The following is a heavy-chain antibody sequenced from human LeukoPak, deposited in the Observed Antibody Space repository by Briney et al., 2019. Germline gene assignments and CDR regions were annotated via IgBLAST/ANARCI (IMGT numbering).Heavy chain of an antibody. J-gene: IGHJ4*02. V-gene: IGHV1-18*01. Sequence: ASVKVSCKASGYTFTSYGISWVRQAPGPGLEWMGWISAYNGNTNYAQKLQGRVTMTTDTSTSTAYMELSSLRSDDTAVYYCARLAYGANYIDYWGQGTLVTVSS. CDR2: ISAYNGNT. CDR1: GYTFTSYG. CDR3: ARLAYGANYIDY. D-gene: IGHD4-17*01.